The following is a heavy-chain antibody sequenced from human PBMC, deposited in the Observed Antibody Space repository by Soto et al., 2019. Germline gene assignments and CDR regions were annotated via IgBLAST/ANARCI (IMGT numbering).Heavy chain of an antibody. J-gene: IGHJ4*02. Sequence: GGSLRLSCAASGFTFSSYSMNWVRQAPGKGLEWVSSISSSSSYIYYADSVKGRFTISRDNAKNSLYLQMNSLRAEDTAVYYCARGNYDYIWGSYRHDYYFDYWGQGTLVTVSS. V-gene: IGHV3-21*01. CDR3: ARGNYDYIWGSYRHDYYFDY. CDR1: GFTFSSYS. D-gene: IGHD3-16*02. CDR2: ISSSSSYI.